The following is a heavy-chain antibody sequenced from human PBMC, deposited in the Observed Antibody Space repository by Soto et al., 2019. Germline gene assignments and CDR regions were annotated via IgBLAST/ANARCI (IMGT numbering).Heavy chain of an antibody. D-gene: IGHD6-19*01. J-gene: IGHJ4*02. CDR3: ATTRRGYSSGWNRPGFDY. CDR2: ISGSGGST. Sequence: EVQLLESGGGLVQPGGSLRLYCAASGFTFSSYAMSWVRQAPGKGLEWVSAISGSGGSTYYADSVKGRFTIARDNSKNTLYLQMNSLRAEDTAVYYFATTRRGYSSGWNRPGFDYWGPGTLVTVSS. CDR1: GFTFSSYA. V-gene: IGHV3-23*01.